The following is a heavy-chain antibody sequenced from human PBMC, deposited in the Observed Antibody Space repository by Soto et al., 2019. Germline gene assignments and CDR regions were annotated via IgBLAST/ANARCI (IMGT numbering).Heavy chain of an antibody. CDR2: INHSGST. J-gene: IGHJ6*02. D-gene: IGHD3-3*01. CDR1: GGSFSGYY. CDR3: ARGGYYDFWSGYRDYYYYGMDV. Sequence: SETLSLTCAVYGGSFSGYYWSWIRQPPGKGLEWIGEINHSGSTNYNPSLKSRVTISVDTSKNQFSLKLSSVTAADTAVYYCARGGYYDFWSGYRDYYYYGMDVWGQGTTVT. V-gene: IGHV4-34*01.